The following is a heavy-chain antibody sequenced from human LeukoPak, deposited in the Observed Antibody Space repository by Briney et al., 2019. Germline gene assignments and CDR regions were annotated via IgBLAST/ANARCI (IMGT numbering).Heavy chain of an antibody. D-gene: IGHD2-2*01. CDR3: ARLPAYCSSISCYYDY. CDR1: GFTVSSNE. Sequence: GGSLRLSCAASGFTVSSNEMSWVRQAPGKGLEWVSSISGGSTYYADSRKGRFTISRDNSKNTLHLQMNSLRAEDTAVYYCARLPAYCSSISCYYDYWGQGTLVTVSS. V-gene: IGHV3-38-3*01. J-gene: IGHJ4*02. CDR2: ISGGST.